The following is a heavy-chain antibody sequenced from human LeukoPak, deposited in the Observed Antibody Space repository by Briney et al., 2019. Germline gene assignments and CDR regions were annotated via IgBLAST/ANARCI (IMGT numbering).Heavy chain of an antibody. D-gene: IGHD1-7*01. CDR1: GFTFDDYA. Sequence: GGSLRLSCAAAGFTFDDYAMHWVRQAPGKGLEWVSGISWNSGSIGYADSVRGGFTISRDNAKTSLYLQMNSLRSEDMALYYCAKGQRTSNWNSDWFDPWGQGTLVTVSS. V-gene: IGHV3-9*03. J-gene: IGHJ5*02. CDR2: ISWNSGSI. CDR3: AKGQRTSNWNSDWFDP.